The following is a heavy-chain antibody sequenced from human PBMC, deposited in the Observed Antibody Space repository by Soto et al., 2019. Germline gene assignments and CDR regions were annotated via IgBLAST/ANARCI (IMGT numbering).Heavy chain of an antibody. CDR3: AKDMTDYRNNYGMDV. D-gene: IGHD4-4*01. V-gene: IGHV3-23*01. J-gene: IGHJ6*02. CDR1: GFTFSSYA. Sequence: GGSLRLSCAASGFTFSSYAMSWVRQAPGKGLEWVSAISGSGGSTYYADSVKGRFTISRDNSKNTLYLQMNSLRAEDTAVYYCAKDMTDYRNNYGMDVWGQGTTVTVSS. CDR2: ISGSGGST.